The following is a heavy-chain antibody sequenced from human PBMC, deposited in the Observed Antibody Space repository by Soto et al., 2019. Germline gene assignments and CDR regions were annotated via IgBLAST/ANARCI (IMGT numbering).Heavy chain of an antibody. D-gene: IGHD3-22*01. J-gene: IGHJ5*02. CDR2: ISSNGGST. Sequence: GGSLRLSCSASGFTFSSYAMHWVRQAPGKGLEYVSAISSNGGSTYYADSVKGRFTISRDNSKNTLYLQMSSLRAEDTAVYYCVKDMDSSGYYVFWFDPWGQGTLVTVSS. V-gene: IGHV3-64D*08. CDR3: VKDMDSSGYYVFWFDP. CDR1: GFTFSSYA.